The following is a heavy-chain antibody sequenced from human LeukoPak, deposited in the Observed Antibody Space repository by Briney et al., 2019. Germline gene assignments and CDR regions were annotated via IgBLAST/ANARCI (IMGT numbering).Heavy chain of an antibody. CDR1: GFTFSSYW. CDR3: ARDEMTPERYYGMDV. V-gene: IGHV3-74*01. D-gene: IGHD5-24*01. J-gene: IGHJ6*02. Sequence: GGSLRLPCAASGFTFSSYWMHWVRQAPGKGLVWVSRINSDGSSTSYADSVKGRFTISRDNAKNTLYLQMNSLRAEDTAVYYCARDEMTPERYYGMDVWGQGTTVTVSS. CDR2: INSDGSST.